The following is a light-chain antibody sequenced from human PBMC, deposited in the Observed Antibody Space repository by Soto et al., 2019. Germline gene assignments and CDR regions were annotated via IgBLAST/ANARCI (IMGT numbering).Light chain of an antibody. J-gene: IGKJ1*01. CDR2: GTS. CDR1: QSVSSNS. Sequence: EIVLTQSPGTLSLSPGESATLSCRASQSVSSNSLAWYRRNPGQPPSLLIYGTSTRATAIPRRFSGSGSWTDFTLTITRLEPEDFAVYFCQQYGDSPPTFGQGTKVEVK. CDR3: QQYGDSPPT. V-gene: IGKV3-20*01.